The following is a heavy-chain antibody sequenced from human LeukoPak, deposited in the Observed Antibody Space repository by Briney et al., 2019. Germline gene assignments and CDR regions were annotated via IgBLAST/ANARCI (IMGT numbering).Heavy chain of an antibody. D-gene: IGHD3-3*01. CDR2: IIPILGIA. Sequence: ASVKVSCKASGGTFSGYTISWVRQAPGQGLEWMGRIIPILGIANYAQKFQGRVTITADKSTGTAYMELSSLRSEDTAVYYCARDLPNYDFWSAPRGAFDIWGQGTMVTVSS. CDR1: GGTFSGYT. CDR3: ARDLPNYDFWSAPRGAFDI. V-gene: IGHV1-69*04. J-gene: IGHJ3*02.